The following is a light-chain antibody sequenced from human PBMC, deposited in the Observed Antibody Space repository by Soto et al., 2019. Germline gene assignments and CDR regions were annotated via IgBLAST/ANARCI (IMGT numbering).Light chain of an antibody. V-gene: IGLV1-40*01. CDR1: SSNIGSTYY. CDR3: QSYDDSLSVHYV. CDR2: GNT. Sequence: QSVLTQPPSVSGAPGQRVTISCTGSSSNIGSTYYVKWYQQLPGTAPKLLIHGNTDRTSGVPDRFSGSKSGTTASLAISGLQADDEADYYCQSYDDSLSVHYVFGTGTKLTVL. J-gene: IGLJ1*01.